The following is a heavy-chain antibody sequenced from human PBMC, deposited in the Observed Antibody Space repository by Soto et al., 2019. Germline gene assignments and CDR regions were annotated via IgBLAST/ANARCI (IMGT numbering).Heavy chain of an antibody. CDR2: ISYDGSNK. D-gene: IGHD5-18*01. J-gene: IGHJ4*02. V-gene: IGHV3-30-3*01. CDR3: ARDQTWIQLWLLDY. Sequence: QVQLVESGGGVVQPGRSLRLSCAASGFTFSSYAMHWVRQAPGKGLEWVAVISYDGSNKYYADSVKGRFTISRDNSKNRLYLQMNSLRAEDTAVYYCARDQTWIQLWLLDYWGQGTLVTVSS. CDR1: GFTFSSYA.